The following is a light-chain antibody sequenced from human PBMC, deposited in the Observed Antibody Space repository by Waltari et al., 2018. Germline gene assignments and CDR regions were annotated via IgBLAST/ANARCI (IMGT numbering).Light chain of an antibody. CDR1: SDINAGDFI. CDR3: MFWPNNVWV. V-gene: IGLV5-37*01. CDR2: YKSDSEK. Sequence: QPVLTQPPSSSASPGDSARLTCTLPSDINAGDFIIYWYQQKPGSPPRFLLYYKSDSEKAQGSGVPSRFSGSKDASANAGILVISGLQSEDEADYYCMFWPNNVWVFGGGTKLTVL. J-gene: IGLJ3*02.